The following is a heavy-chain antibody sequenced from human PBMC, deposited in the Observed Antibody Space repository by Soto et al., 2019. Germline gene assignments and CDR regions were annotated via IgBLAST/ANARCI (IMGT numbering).Heavy chain of an antibody. V-gene: IGHV3-30*03. CDR3: VGGQYYFDY. CDR1: GFPFTSYG. Sequence: QVQLVESGGGVVQPWRSLRLSCAASGFPFTSYGMHWVREGPDKGLEWVAIISYDGSDKYYADSVKGRFTISRDNSKNTLYLHMNSLRPEDTALYYCVGGQYYFDYRGQGTLVIVSS. D-gene: IGHD3-10*01. CDR2: ISYDGSDK. J-gene: IGHJ4*02.